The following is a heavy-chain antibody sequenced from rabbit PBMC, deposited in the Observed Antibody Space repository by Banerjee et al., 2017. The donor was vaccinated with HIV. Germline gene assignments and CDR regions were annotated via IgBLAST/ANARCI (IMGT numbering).Heavy chain of an antibody. Sequence: QSLEESGGDLVKPGASLTLTCTASGFSFSSSYYMCWVRQAPGKGLEWIACIYAGSSGSTYYASWAKGRFTISKTSSTTVTLQMTSLTAADTATYFCAREVHSYDDYGDYYYQSNLWGPGTLVTVS. CDR2: IYAGSSGST. D-gene: IGHD2-1*01. V-gene: IGHV1S40*01. J-gene: IGHJ4*01. CDR3: AREVHSYDDYGDYYYQSNL. CDR1: GFSFSSSYY.